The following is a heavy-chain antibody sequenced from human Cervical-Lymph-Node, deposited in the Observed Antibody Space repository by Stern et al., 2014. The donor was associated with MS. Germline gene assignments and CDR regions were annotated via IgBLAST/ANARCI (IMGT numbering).Heavy chain of an antibody. Sequence: QVQLGQSGAEVTKPGSSVKVSCKASGGTFSKFPSSWVRQAPGQGLEWMGGIFPVCGTPTYAQEFRGRVTITADSSTSTVYMELSSLRSDDTAVYYCALSSETSDRWYSLGYDLWGQGTLVTVSS. CDR3: ALSSETSDRWYSLGYDL. CDR2: IFPVCGTP. V-gene: IGHV1-69*01. CDR1: GGTFSKFP. J-gene: IGHJ5*02. D-gene: IGHD6-13*01.